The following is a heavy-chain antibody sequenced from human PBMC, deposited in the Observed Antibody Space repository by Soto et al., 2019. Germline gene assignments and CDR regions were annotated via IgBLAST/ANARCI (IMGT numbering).Heavy chain of an antibody. CDR1: GGTISSSSYY. D-gene: IGHD2-15*01. V-gene: IGHV4-39*01. CDR3: ARHTPAISISDH. J-gene: IGHJ4*02. Sequence: SETLSLTSPVSGGTISSSSYYWGWIRQPPGKGLEWIGSIYYSGSTYYNPSLKSRVTISVDTSKNQFSLKLSSVTAADTAVYYCARHTPAISISDHWGQGTLVT. CDR2: IYYSGST.